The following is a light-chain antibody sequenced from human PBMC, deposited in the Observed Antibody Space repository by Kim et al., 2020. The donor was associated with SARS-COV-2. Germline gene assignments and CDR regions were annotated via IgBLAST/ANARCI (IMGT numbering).Light chain of an antibody. Sequence: SSELTQDPAVSVALGQTVRITCQGDSLRSYYATWYQQRPRQAPVLVIYGRNNRPSGIPDRFSRSTSGNTASLTISGAQAEDEADFYCQSRDSGGNVLFGGGTQLTVL. V-gene: IGLV3-19*01. CDR1: SLRSYY. J-gene: IGLJ2*01. CDR2: GRN. CDR3: QSRDSGGNVL.